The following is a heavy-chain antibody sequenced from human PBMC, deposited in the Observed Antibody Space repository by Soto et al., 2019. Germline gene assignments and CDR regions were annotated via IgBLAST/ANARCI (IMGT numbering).Heavy chain of an antibody. CDR2: INPDNGNT. J-gene: IGHJ5*02. CDR3: ARGIATGQLDP. CDR1: GYTFTRYT. V-gene: IGHV1-3*01. D-gene: IGHD2-15*01. Sequence: ASVKVSCNASGYTFTRYTMNWVRQAPGQRLEWMGWINPDNGNTKSSQKFQDRVIITRDTSASTAYMDLSSLRSEDTAVYYCARGIATGQLDPWGQGTLVTVSS.